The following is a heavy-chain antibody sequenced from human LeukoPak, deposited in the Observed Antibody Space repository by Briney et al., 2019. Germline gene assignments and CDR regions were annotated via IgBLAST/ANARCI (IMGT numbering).Heavy chain of an antibody. CDR2: INPNSGGT. Sequence: GPVKVSCKASGYTFTGYYMHWVRQAPGQGLEWMGWINPNSGGTNYAQKFQGRVTMTRDTSISTAYMELSRLRSDDTAVYYCARGNYDFWSGYPKYFDYWGQGTLVTVSS. V-gene: IGHV1-2*02. D-gene: IGHD3-3*01. CDR1: GYTFTGYY. J-gene: IGHJ4*02. CDR3: ARGNYDFWSGYPKYFDY.